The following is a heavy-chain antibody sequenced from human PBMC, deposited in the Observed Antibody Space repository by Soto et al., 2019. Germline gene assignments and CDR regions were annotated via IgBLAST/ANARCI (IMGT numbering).Heavy chain of an antibody. CDR2: IYYSGST. V-gene: IGHV4-59*08. CDR1: GGSISSYY. Sequence: QVQLQESGPGLVKPSETLSLTCTVSGGSISSYYWSWIRQPPGKGLEWIGYIYYSGSTNYNPSLNSRVNISVDTSKNQFSLKLSSVTASDTAVYYWARRYGCALDYWGQGTLVTVSS. D-gene: IGHD4-17*01. J-gene: IGHJ4*02. CDR3: ARRYGCALDY.